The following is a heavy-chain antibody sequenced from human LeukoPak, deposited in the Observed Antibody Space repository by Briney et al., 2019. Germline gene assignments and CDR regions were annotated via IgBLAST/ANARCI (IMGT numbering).Heavy chain of an antibody. CDR1: GGTSSSYA. V-gene: IGHV1-69*04. D-gene: IGHD3-16*01. CDR3: ARSSGGNWYFDL. Sequence: SVTVSCKASGGTSSSYAISWVRQAPGQGLEWMGRIIPIFGIANYAQKFQGRVTITADKSTSTAYMELSSLRSEDTAVYYCARSSGGNWYFDLWGRGTLVTVSS. CDR2: IIPIFGIA. J-gene: IGHJ2*01.